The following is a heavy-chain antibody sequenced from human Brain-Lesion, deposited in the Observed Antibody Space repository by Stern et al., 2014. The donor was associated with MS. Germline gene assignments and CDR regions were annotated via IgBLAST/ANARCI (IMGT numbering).Heavy chain of an antibody. V-gene: IGHV1-2*04. CDR3: ARGGRYYADY. D-gene: IGHD1-26*01. CDR2: INTNSGGK. Sequence: QVQLVESGAEVKKPGASVRVSCEASGNTFTHFYIHWVRQAPGQGLEWMGCINTNSGGKKFAQKFQGWVTITRDTSMTTAYMEVTSLASDDTAVYYCARGGRYYADYWGQGTLVTVSS. J-gene: IGHJ4*02. CDR1: GNTFTHFY.